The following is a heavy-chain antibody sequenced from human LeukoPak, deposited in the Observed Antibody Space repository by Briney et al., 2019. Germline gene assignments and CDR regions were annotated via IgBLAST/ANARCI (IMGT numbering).Heavy chain of an antibody. D-gene: IGHD3-22*01. CDR3: AKRNPYDSFDY. V-gene: IGHV3-23*01. CDR1: GFTFSSYA. CDR2: ISTSGGSS. J-gene: IGHJ4*02. Sequence: GESLRLSCAASGFTFSSYAMSWVRQAPGKGLEWVSGISTSGGSSSYADSVKGRFTISRDNPRNTLYMQMNSLRAEDTAVYYCAKRNPYDSFDYWGQGTLVTVSS.